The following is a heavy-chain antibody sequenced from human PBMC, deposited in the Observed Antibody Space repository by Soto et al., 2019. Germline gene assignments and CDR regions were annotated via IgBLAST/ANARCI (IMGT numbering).Heavy chain of an antibody. CDR2: ISTYNGNT. V-gene: IGHV1-18*04. D-gene: IGHD7-27*01. J-gene: IGHJ6*02. CDR1: GYKFTTYG. CDR3: ARGLGTNGLDF. Sequence: QVQLLQSGAEVKKPGASVKVSCKSSGYKFTTYGITWVRQAPGQGLEWLGGISTYNGNTDYAQNLQDRVTMTTETSTSTAYLEVRRLNSDATAVSFCARGLGTNGLDFVGQGTTVTVSS.